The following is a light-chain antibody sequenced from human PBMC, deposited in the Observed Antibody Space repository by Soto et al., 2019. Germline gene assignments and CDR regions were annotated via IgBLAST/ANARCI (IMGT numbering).Light chain of an antibody. CDR2: GAS. CDR3: QPYGTSPPT. V-gene: IGKV3-20*01. CDR1: QSVSSNY. Sequence: EIVLTQSPGTLSLSPGERATLSCGASQSVSSNYLAWYQQKPGQGPRLLIYGASTRATAIPDRFSGSGSGTDFTLTITRLEPEDFAVYYCQPYGTSPPTFGGGTKIEIK. J-gene: IGKJ4*01.